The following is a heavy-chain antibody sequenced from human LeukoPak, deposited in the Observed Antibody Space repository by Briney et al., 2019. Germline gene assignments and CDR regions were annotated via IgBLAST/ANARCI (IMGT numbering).Heavy chain of an antibody. CDR1: GFTFSSYW. D-gene: IGHD3-3*01. CDR3: AKEVGDFWSGFSDNWFDP. V-gene: IGHV3-7*01. CDR2: IKEDGTEK. J-gene: IGHJ5*02. Sequence: GGSLRLSCAVSGFTFSSYWMSWVRQAPGKGLEWVANIKEDGTEKYYQDSVKGRFTISRDNAKNSLYLQMNSLRAEDTAVYYCAKEVGDFWSGFSDNWFDPWGQGTLVTVSS.